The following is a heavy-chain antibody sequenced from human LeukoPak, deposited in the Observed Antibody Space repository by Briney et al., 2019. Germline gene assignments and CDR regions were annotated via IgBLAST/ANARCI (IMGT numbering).Heavy chain of an antibody. V-gene: IGHV3-66*01. D-gene: IGHD3-22*01. CDR3: ARDYYDSSGYYDY. Sequence: QAGGSLRLSCAASGFTVSSNYMSWVRQAPGKGLEWVSVIYSGGSTYYADSVKGRFTISRDNSKSTLYLQMNSLRAEDTAVYYCARDYYDSSGYYDYWGQGTLVTVSS. J-gene: IGHJ4*02. CDR2: IYSGGST. CDR1: GFTVSSNY.